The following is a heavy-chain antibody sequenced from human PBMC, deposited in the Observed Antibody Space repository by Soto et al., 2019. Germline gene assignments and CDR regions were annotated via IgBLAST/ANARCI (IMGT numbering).Heavy chain of an antibody. CDR2: IYGGGTI. CDR3: VRTSSY. J-gene: IGHJ4*02. D-gene: IGHD2-2*01. Sequence: PGGSLRLSCAASGFAVNSDYMSWVRQAPGKGLEWVSVIYGGGTILQSDSVRGRFTISRDNSKNTVFLQMNRLRAEDTAVYYCVRTSSYWGQGSRVTVSS. V-gene: IGHV3-53*01. CDR1: GFAVNSDY.